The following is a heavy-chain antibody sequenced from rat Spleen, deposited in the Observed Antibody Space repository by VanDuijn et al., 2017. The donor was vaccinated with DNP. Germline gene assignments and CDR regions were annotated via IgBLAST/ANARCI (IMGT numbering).Heavy chain of an antibody. V-gene: IGHV5-7*01. CDR2: ISYDGSST. CDR1: EITFSNYW. Sequence: EVQLVESGGDLVQPGRSLKLSCVASEITFSNYWMTWVRQVPKKGLEWVATISYDGSSTYYRDSVKGRFTISRENAKSTLYLQMDSLRSEDTATYYCARHKNYGWFPYWGQGTLVTVSS. CDR3: ARHKNYGWFPY. D-gene: IGHD1-11*01. J-gene: IGHJ3*01.